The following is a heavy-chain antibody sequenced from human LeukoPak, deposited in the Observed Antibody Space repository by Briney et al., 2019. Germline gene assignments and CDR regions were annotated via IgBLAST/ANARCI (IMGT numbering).Heavy chain of an antibody. CDR2: IWYDGTNK. J-gene: IGHJ4*02. V-gene: IGHV3-33*01. CDR3: ARIGGDRHPIEY. Sequence: PGRSLRLSCAASGFTFSSYGMHWVRQAPGKGLEWVAVIWYDGTNKYYADSVKGRFTISRDNSKNTLYLQMNSLRAEDMAVYYCARIGGDRHPIEYWGQGTPVTVSS. CDR1: GFTFSSYG. D-gene: IGHD2-21*02.